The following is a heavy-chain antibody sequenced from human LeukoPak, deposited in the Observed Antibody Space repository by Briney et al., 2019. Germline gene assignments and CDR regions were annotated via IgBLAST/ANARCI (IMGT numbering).Heavy chain of an antibody. CDR3: ARVRWLSAAGTEGNFDY. V-gene: IGHV3-21*01. Sequence: PGGSLRLSCAASGFTFSSYTMNWVRQAPGKGLEWVSSISSSSSYIYYADSVKGRFTIPRDNAKNSLYLQMDSLRAEDTAVYYCARVRWLSAAGTEGNFDYWGQGTLGTVSS. CDR2: ISSSSSYI. J-gene: IGHJ4*02. D-gene: IGHD6-13*01. CDR1: GFTFSSYT.